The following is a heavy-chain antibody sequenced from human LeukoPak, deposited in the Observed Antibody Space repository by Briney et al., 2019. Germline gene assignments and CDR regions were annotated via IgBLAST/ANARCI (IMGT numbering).Heavy chain of an antibody. Sequence: PSETLSLTCTVSGYSISSGYYWGWIRKPPGKGLEWIGSIYHSGSTYYNPSLKSRVTISVDTSKNQFSLKLSSVTAADTAVYYCARKNVVVVAATLLNYFDYWGQGTLVTVSS. CDR3: ARKNVVVVAATLLNYFDY. D-gene: IGHD2-15*01. J-gene: IGHJ4*02. CDR2: IYHSGST. CDR1: GYSISSGYY. V-gene: IGHV4-38-2*02.